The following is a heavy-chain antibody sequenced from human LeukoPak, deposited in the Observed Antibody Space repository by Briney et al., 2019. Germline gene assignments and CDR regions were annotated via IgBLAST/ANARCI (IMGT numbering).Heavy chain of an antibody. CDR3: AKAETYYYGSGGFDY. Sequence: GGSLRLSCAASGFTFSSYGMHWVRQAPGKGLEWVAVISYDGSNKYYADSVKGRFTISRDNSKNTLYLQMNSLRAEDTAVYYCAKAETYYYGSGGFDYWGQGTLVTVSS. V-gene: IGHV3-30*18. CDR2: ISYDGSNK. D-gene: IGHD3-10*01. J-gene: IGHJ4*02. CDR1: GFTFSSYG.